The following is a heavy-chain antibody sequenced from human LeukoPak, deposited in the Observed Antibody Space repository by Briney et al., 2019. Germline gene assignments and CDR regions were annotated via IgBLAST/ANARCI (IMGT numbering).Heavy chain of an antibody. J-gene: IGHJ4*02. Sequence: GSLRLSCAASGFTFSSYSMNWVRQAPGKGLEWVSSISSSSSYIYYADSVKGRFTISRDNAKNSLYLQMNSLRAEDTAVYYCASGEYSGYDDDYWGQGTLVTVSS. V-gene: IGHV3-21*01. CDR2: ISSSSSYI. CDR1: GFTFSSYS. D-gene: IGHD5-12*01. CDR3: ASGEYSGYDDDY.